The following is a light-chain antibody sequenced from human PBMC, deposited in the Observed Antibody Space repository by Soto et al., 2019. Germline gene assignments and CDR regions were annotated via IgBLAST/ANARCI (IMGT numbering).Light chain of an antibody. Sequence: QSVLTQPASVSGSPGQSITISCTGTSSDVGGYNYVSWYQQHPGKAPKLMIYEVSNRPSGVSNRFSGSKSGNTASLTISGLQAEHEADSYCSSYTSSSTTYVSGNGTKLTV. CDR2: EVS. CDR3: SSYTSSSTTYV. CDR1: SSDVGGYNY. V-gene: IGLV2-14*01. J-gene: IGLJ1*01.